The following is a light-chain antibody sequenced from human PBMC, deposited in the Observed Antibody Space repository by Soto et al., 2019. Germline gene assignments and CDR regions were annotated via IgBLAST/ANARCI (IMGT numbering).Light chain of an antibody. CDR2: DAS. Sequence: EIVLTQSPATLSLSPVERATLSCRASQSVSSYLAWYQQKPGQAPRLLIYDASNRATGIPARFSGSGSGTFFTLTISSLEPEYFAFYYYRHRSNWPSFGGGTKVDIK. V-gene: IGKV3-11*01. CDR3: RHRSNWPS. CDR1: QSVSSY. J-gene: IGKJ4*02.